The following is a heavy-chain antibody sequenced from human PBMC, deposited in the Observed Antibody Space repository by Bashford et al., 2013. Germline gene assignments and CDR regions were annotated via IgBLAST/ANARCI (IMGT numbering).Heavy chain of an antibody. Sequence: ASVKVSCKASGYPFTGYYMHWVRQAPGQGLEWMGWINPSSGGTNSAQKFQGRVTMTRDTSISTAYMELNRLKSDDTAVYYCATGGHLSSTCDFWGQGTLVTVSS. CDR3: ATGGHLSSTCDF. D-gene: IGHD2-2*01. CDR2: INPSSGGT. CDR1: GYPFTGYY. V-gene: IGHV1-2*02. J-gene: IGHJ4*02.